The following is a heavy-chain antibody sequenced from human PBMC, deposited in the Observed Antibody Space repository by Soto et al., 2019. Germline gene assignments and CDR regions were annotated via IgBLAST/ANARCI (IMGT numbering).Heavy chain of an antibody. CDR1: GFTFSSYA. D-gene: IGHD3-10*01. CDR3: AKDRNAMVRGRRKVNYYFDY. Sequence: EVQLLESGGGLVQPGGSLRLSCAASGFTFSSYAMSWVRQAPGKGLEWVSAIRGSGGSTYYADSVKGRFTISRDNSKNTLYLQMNSLRAEDTAVYYCAKDRNAMVRGRRKVNYYFDYWGQGTLVTVSS. V-gene: IGHV3-23*01. J-gene: IGHJ4*02. CDR2: IRGSGGST.